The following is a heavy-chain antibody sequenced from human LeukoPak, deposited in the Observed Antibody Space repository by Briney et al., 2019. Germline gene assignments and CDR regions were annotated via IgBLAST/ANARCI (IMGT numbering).Heavy chain of an antibody. CDR2: ISGSGGST. D-gene: IGHD2-2*01. CDR3: ARDDCSTTPCYAY. CDR1: GFTFTSYS. Sequence: GGSLRLSCAASGFTFTSYSMNWVRQAPGKGLEWVSTISGSGGSTYYADSVKGRFTVSRDISKNTVYLQMNGLKAEDTAVYYCARDDCSTTPCYAYWGQGTLVTVSS. V-gene: IGHV3-23*01. J-gene: IGHJ4*02.